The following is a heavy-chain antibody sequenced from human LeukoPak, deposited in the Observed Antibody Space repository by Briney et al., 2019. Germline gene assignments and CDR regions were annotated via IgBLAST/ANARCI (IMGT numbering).Heavy chain of an antibody. CDR1: GGSISSGDYY. CDR2: IYYSGST. D-gene: IGHD2/OR15-2a*01. Sequence: PSETLSLTCTVSGGSISSGDYYWSWIRQPPGKGLEWIGYIYYSGSTYYNPSLKSRVTISVDTSKNQFSLMLSSVTAADTAVYYCASHEVDYFFIDYWGQGTLVTVSS. CDR3: ASHEVDYFFIDY. J-gene: IGHJ4*02. V-gene: IGHV4-30-4*01.